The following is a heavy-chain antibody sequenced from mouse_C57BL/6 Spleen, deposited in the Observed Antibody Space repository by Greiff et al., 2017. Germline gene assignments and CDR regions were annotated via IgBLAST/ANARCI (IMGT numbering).Heavy chain of an antibody. D-gene: IGHD2-12*01. Sequence: QVQLQQSGAELVKPGASVTLSCKASGYTFTSYWMPWVKQRPGHGLEWIGMLHPNSGSTNYNEKFKSKAPLTVDNSSSAAYMQLSSLTSEDSAVYYGATNVDDVYYYAMDDWGQGTAVTGSS. CDR1: GYTFTSYW. CDR3: ATNVDDVYYYAMDD. V-gene: IGHV1-64*01. J-gene: IGHJ4*01. CDR2: LHPNSGST.